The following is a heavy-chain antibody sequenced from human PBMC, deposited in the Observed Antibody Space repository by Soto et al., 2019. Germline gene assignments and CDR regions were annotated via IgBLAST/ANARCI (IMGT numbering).Heavy chain of an antibody. CDR2: IYTDGST. CDR1: GFTVSSNY. J-gene: IGHJ1*01. Sequence: EVQLVESGGGLIQPGGSLRLSCAASGFTVSSNYMSWVRQAPGKGLEWVSVIYTDGSTYYADSVKGRFTISRDNSKNTLYPQMNSLRAEDTAVYYCAREGSGATVTTSSYFQHWGQGTLVTVSS. V-gene: IGHV3-53*01. D-gene: IGHD4-17*01. CDR3: AREGSGATVTTSSYFQH.